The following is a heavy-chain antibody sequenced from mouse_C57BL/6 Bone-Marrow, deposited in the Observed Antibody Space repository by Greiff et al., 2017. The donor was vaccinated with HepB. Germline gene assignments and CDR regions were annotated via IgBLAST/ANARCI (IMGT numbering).Heavy chain of an antibody. D-gene: IGHD2-5*01. J-gene: IGHJ3*01. CDR2: IFPGSGST. CDR3: ARKDHYSNWTWFAY. CDR1: GYTFTDYY. Sequence: QVQLQQSGPELVKPGASVKISCKASGYTFTDYYINWVKQRPGQGLEWIGWIFPGSGSTYYNEKFKGKATLTVDKSSSTAYMLLSSLTSVDSAVYFCARKDHYSNWTWFAYWGQGTLVTVSA. V-gene: IGHV1-75*01.